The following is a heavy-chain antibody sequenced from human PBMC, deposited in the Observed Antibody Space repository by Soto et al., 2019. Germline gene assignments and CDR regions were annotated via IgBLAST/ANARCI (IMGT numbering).Heavy chain of an antibody. Sequence: QVQLVQPGAEVKKPGASVKVSCKASGYTFTSYAMHWVRQAPGQRLEWMGWINAGNGNTKYSQKFQGRVTITRDTSASTAYMELSSLRSEDTAVYYCARGWFGELWYYYYYMDVWGKGTTVTVSS. CDR2: INAGNGNT. CDR1: GYTFTSYA. J-gene: IGHJ6*03. CDR3: ARGWFGELWYYYYYMDV. V-gene: IGHV1-3*01. D-gene: IGHD3-10*01.